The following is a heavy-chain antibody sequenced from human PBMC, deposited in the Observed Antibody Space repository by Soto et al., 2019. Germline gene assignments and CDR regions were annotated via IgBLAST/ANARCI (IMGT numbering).Heavy chain of an antibody. CDR3: ARVSSIAARRSFDS. J-gene: IGHJ4*02. V-gene: IGHV1-8*01. CDR2: LNPYNGKT. Sequence: QVQLVQSGTEVKTPGASVKVSCKASGYTFTSHDINWVRQATGQGLEWMGWLNPYNGKTAYAQRFQGRLTMTWNATTGTVYLELSSLRSEDTAMYYCARVSSIAARRSFDSWGQGTLVTVSS. CDR1: GYTFTSHD. D-gene: IGHD6-6*01.